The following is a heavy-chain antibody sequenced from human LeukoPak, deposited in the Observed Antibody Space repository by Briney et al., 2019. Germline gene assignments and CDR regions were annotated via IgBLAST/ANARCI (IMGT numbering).Heavy chain of an antibody. CDR2: IKQDGSET. V-gene: IGHV3-7*01. CDR1: GFTSGSYW. J-gene: IGHJ5*02. D-gene: IGHD3-10*01. Sequence: GGSLRLSCAASGFTSGSYWMSWVRQAPGKGLEWVANIKQDGSETYYLDSVKGRFTISRDNAQNSLYLQMNSLRADETAVYFCARVATGSYDWFDPWGQGTLVTVSS. CDR3: ARVATGSYDWFDP.